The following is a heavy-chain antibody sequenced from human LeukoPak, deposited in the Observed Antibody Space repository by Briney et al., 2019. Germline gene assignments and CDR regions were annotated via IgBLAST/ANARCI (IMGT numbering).Heavy chain of an antibody. CDR2: ISSSSSYI. J-gene: IGHJ6*03. CDR1: GFTFSSYS. CDR3: ARVTYGGYYYYYMDV. Sequence: GGSLRLSCAASGFTFSSYSMNWVRQAPGKGLEWVSSISSSSSYIYYADSVKGRFTISRDNAKNSLYLQMNSLRAEDTAVYYCARVTYGGYYYYYMDVWGKGTTVTVSS. V-gene: IGHV3-21*01. D-gene: IGHD4-17*01.